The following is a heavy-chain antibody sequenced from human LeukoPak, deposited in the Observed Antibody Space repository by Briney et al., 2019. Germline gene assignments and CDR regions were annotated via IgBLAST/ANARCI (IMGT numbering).Heavy chain of an antibody. D-gene: IGHD4-17*01. Sequence: GGSLRLSCAASGFTFGDYAMSWVRQAPGKGLEWVSGINWNGGSTGYADSVKGRFTISRDNAKNSLYLQMNSLRAEDTALYYCARDRSLRRPEPADYWGQGTLVTVSS. J-gene: IGHJ4*02. CDR2: INWNGGST. V-gene: IGHV3-20*04. CDR1: GFTFGDYA. CDR3: ARDRSLRRPEPADY.